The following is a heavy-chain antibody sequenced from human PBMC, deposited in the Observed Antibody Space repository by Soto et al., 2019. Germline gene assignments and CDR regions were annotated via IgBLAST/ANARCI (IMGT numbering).Heavy chain of an antibody. CDR2: IIPILGIA. Sequence: QVQLVQSGAEVKKARSSVKVSCKASGGTFSSYIISWVRQAPGQGLEWMGRIIPILGIANYAQKFQGRVTITADKSTSTAYMELSSLRSEDTAVDYCARDSWFDPWGQGTLVTVSS. J-gene: IGHJ5*02. CDR3: ARDSWFDP. CDR1: GGTFSSYI. V-gene: IGHV1-69*08.